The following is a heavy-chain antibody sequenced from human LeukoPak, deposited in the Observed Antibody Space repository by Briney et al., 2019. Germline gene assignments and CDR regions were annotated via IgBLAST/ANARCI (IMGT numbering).Heavy chain of an antibody. CDR3: ARDHPRKDSVVVPAAGD. CDR1: GGGFGNYG. Sequence: SVKVSCKASGGGFGNYGITWVRQAPGQGLEWVGGVIPIFSTSNYAPKFQARVTITADESTSTTYMELSSLRSEDTAIYYCARDHPRKDSVVVPAAGDWGQGTLVTVSS. D-gene: IGHD2-2*01. V-gene: IGHV1-69*01. J-gene: IGHJ4*02. CDR2: VIPIFSTS.